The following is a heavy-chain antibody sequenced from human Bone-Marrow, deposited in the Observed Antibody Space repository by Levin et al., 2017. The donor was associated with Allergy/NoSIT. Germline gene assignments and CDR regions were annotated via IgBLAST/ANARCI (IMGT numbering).Heavy chain of an antibody. V-gene: IGHV1-69*06. CDR2: IIPMFRTA. J-gene: IGHJ4*02. CDR1: GGTFNSYA. CDR3: ARHPGRDAYKN. Sequence: PGGSLRLSCRASGGTFNSYAISWVRQAPGQGLEWMGGIIPMFRTADYAQKFQGRVTITADKSTRTAYMELSSLRYEDTAVYYCARHPGRDAYKNWGQGTLVTVSS. D-gene: IGHD5-24*01.